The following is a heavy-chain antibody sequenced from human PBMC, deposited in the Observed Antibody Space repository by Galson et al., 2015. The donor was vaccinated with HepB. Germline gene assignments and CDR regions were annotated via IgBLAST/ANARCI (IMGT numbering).Heavy chain of an antibody. D-gene: IGHD3-10*01. CDR1: GYSFTSYW. CDR3: ARRGRGGRYLGTYYYYMDV. CDR2: IDPSDSYI. V-gene: IGHV5-10-1*01. J-gene: IGHJ6*03. Sequence: QSGAEVKKPGESLRISCKGSGYSFTSYWISWVRQMPGKGLEWMGRIDPSDSYINYSPSFQGHVTISADKSISTAYLQWSSLKASDTAMYYCARRGRGGRYLGTYYYYMDVWGKGTTVTVSS.